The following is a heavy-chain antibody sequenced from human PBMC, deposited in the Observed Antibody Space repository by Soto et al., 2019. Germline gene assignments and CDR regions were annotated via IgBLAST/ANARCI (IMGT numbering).Heavy chain of an antibody. J-gene: IGHJ4*02. CDR2: ISHSGST. CDR3: VRALAAVQE. CDR1: GGSFSGYY. Sequence: SETLSLTCAVYGGSFSGYYCIWVRQPPGKGLEWIGEISHSGSTNYNSSLESRVTISVDTSKNQLFLKLSSVTAADTAVYYCVRALAAVQEWGQGTPVTVSS. V-gene: IGHV4-34*01. D-gene: IGHD6-13*01.